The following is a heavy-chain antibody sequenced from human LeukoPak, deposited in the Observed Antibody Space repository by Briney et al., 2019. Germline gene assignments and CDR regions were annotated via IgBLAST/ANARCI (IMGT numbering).Heavy chain of an antibody. J-gene: IGHJ4*02. CDR1: GFTFSSHS. CDR2: ISSSSSTI. Sequence: PGGSLRLSCAASGFTFSSHSMNWVRQAPGKGLEWVSYISSSSSTIYYADSVKGRFTISRDNAKNSLYLQMNSLRAEDTAVYYCARGAYYYEDWGQGTLVTVPS. V-gene: IGHV3-48*01. CDR3: ARGAYYYED. D-gene: IGHD3-22*01.